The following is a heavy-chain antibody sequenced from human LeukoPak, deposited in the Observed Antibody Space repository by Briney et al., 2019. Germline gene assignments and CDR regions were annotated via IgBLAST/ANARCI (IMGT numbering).Heavy chain of an antibody. Sequence: GESLKISCKGSGYSFTTFWIGWVRQMPGKGLEWMGFVYPGDSDTRYSPSFQGQVTISADKSISTAYLQWSSLKASDTAIYYCARHPGVIVPIDYWGQGTLVTVSS. CDR3: ARHPGVIVPIDY. V-gene: IGHV5-51*01. CDR2: VYPGDSDT. CDR1: GYSFTTFW. D-gene: IGHD3-16*02. J-gene: IGHJ4*02.